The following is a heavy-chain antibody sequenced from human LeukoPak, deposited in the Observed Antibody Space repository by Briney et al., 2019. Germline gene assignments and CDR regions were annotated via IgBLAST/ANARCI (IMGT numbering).Heavy chain of an antibody. J-gene: IGHJ2*01. CDR3: ASHIAVAGYWYFDL. D-gene: IGHD6-19*01. CDR2: IYHSGST. V-gene: IGHV4-30-2*01. CDR1: GGSISSGGYS. Sequence: PSETLSLTCAVSGGSISSGGYSWSWIRQPPGKGLEWIGYIYHSGSTYYNPSLKSRVTISVDRSKNQFSLKLSSVTAADTAVYYCASHIAVAGYWYFDLWGRGTLVTVSS.